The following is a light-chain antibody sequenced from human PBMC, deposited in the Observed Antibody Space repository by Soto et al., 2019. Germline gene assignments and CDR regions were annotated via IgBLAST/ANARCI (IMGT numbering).Light chain of an antibody. CDR2: GNS. V-gene: IGLV1-40*01. CDR3: QSYDSSLSEDV. CDR1: SSNIGAGYD. J-gene: IGLJ1*01. Sequence: QSVLTQPPSVSGAPGQRVTISCTGSSSNIGAGYDVHWYQQLPGTAPKLLIYGNSNRPSGVPDRFSGSKSGTSASLAITGLQAEDEAHYYCQSYDSSLSEDVFGTGTKVTVL.